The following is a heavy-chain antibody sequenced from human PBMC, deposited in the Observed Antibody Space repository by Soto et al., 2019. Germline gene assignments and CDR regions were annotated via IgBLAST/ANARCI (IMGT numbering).Heavy chain of an antibody. CDR2: INQSGST. D-gene: IGHD2-15*01. Sequence: SETLSLTCAVYGGSFGGYYWSWIRQPPGKGLEWIGEINQSGSTNYNPSLKSRVTISVDTSKNQFSLTLSSVTAADTAIYYCETSILYCSGGSCYSGWFDPWGQGTLGT. CDR1: GGSFGGYY. CDR3: ETSILYCSGGSCYSGWFDP. J-gene: IGHJ5*02. V-gene: IGHV4-34*01.